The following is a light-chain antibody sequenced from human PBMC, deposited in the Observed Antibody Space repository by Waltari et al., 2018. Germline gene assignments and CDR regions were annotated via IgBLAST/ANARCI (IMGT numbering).Light chain of an antibody. CDR1: QDISNW. CDR2: KSF. Sequence: DIQMTQSPSTLSASVGDRVTITCRASQDISNWLAWYQQKPGKAPKVLIYKSFTLQSGVPSRFSGSGSETEFSLTISSLQPDDFATYYCQQYNIWPYTFGQGTTLEI. CDR3: QQYNIWPYT. V-gene: IGKV1-5*03. J-gene: IGKJ2*01.